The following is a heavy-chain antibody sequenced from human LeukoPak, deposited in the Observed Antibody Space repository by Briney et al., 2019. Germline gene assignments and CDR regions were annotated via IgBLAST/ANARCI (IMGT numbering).Heavy chain of an antibody. CDR3: AKYLPGLPWVFGEGNWFDP. J-gene: IGHJ5*02. D-gene: IGHD3-10*01. V-gene: IGHV4-59*01. CDR2: IYYSGST. Sequence: PSETLSLTCTVSGGSISSYYWSWIRQPPGKGLEWIGYIYYSGSTNYNPSLKSRVTISVDTSKNQFSLKLSSVTAADTAVYYCAKYLPGLPWVFGEGNWFDPWGQGTLVTVSS. CDR1: GGSISSYY.